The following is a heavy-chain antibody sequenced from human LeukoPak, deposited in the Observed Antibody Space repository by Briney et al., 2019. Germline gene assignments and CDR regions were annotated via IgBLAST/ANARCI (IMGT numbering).Heavy chain of an antibody. J-gene: IGHJ6*02. CDR3: ASNRRWYYGMDV. V-gene: IGHV3-23*01. Sequence: GGSLRLSCAASGSTFSSYAMSWVRQAPGKGLEWVSAISGSGGSTYYADSVKGRFTISRDNSKNTLYLQMNSLRAEDTAVYYCASNRRWYYGMDVWGQGTTVTVSS. D-gene: IGHD2/OR15-2a*01. CDR2: ISGSGGST. CDR1: GSTFSSYA.